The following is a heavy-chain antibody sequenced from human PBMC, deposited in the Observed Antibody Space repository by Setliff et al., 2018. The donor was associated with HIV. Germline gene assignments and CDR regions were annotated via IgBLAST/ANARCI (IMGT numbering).Heavy chain of an antibody. CDR3: ARSSAGSGWLLHHFDY. CDR1: GGTFSNYA. J-gene: IGHJ4*02. Sequence: KVSCKASGGTFSNYAISWVRQAPGQGLEWMGGSIPIYGTANYAQKFQGRVTITADESTTTAYMELSSLRSEDTAFYYCARSSAGSGWLLHHFDYWGQGTLVTVSS. D-gene: IGHD6-19*01. CDR2: SIPIYGTA. V-gene: IGHV1-69*01.